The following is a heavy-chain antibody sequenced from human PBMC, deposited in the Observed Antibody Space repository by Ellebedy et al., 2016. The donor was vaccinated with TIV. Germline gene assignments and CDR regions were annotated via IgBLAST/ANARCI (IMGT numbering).Heavy chain of an antibody. V-gene: IGHV3-21*01. CDR2: ISSSSSYI. CDR1: GFTFSSYG. CDR3: ARDFSELPFDY. Sequence: PGGSLRLSCAASGFTFSSYGMHWVRQAPGKGLEWVSSISSSSSYIYYADSVKGRFTISRDNAKNSLYLQMNSLRAEDTAVYYCARDFSELPFDYWGQGTLVTVSS. D-gene: IGHD1-26*01. J-gene: IGHJ4*02.